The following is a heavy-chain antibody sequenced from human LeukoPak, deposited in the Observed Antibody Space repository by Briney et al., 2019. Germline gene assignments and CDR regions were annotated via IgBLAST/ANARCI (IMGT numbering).Heavy chain of an antibody. CDR1: GGTFSSYA. D-gene: IGHD2-21*02. CDR2: IIPILGIA. J-gene: IGHJ4*02. V-gene: IGHV1-69*04. Sequence: GSSVKVSCKASGGTFSSYAISWVRQAPGQGLEWMGRIIPILGIANYAQKFQGRVTITADKSMSTAYMELSSLRSEDTAVYYCAREHIVVVTAIFQREFDYWGQGTLVTVSS. CDR3: AREHIVVVTAIFQREFDY.